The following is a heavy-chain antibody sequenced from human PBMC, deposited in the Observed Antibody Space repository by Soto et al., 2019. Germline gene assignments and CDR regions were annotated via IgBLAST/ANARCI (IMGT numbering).Heavy chain of an antibody. CDR2: INHSGST. Sequence: SETLSLTCAVYGGSFSGYYWSWIRQPPGKGLEWIGEINHSGSTNYNPSLKSRVTISVDTSKNQFSLKLSSVTAADTAVYYCARGRRGLLWPVRNNWFDPWGQGTLVTVSS. D-gene: IGHD3-10*01. V-gene: IGHV4-34*01. J-gene: IGHJ5*02. CDR1: GGSFSGYY. CDR3: ARGRRGLLWPVRNNWFDP.